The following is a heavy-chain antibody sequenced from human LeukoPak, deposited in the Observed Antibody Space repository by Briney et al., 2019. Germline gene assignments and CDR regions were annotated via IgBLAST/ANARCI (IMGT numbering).Heavy chain of an antibody. J-gene: IGHJ5*02. Sequence: GGSLRLSCAASGFTFNDYYMSWIRQAPGKGLEWLSYINIGGTNTHYADSVKGRFTISRDNAKKSLYLEMDNLRAEDTAVYYCATDGAGFDTWGQGVLATVSS. V-gene: IGHV3-11*01. CDR1: GFTFNDYY. CDR2: INIGGTNT. CDR3: ATDGAGFDT.